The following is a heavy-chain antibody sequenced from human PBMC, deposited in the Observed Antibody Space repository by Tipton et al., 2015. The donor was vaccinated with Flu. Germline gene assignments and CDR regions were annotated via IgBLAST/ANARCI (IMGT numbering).Heavy chain of an antibody. CDR2: IFHSGST. CDR1: GDSMTSSRYY. D-gene: IGHD3-3*01. J-gene: IGHJ5*02. V-gene: IGHV4-39*07. Sequence: TLSLTCSVSGDSMTSSRYYWGWIRQPPGKGLEWIGSIFHSGSTYYNPSLKCRVTISVDTSKNQFSLKLISVTAADTAVYYCARVSPGVESWFDPWGQGTLVTVSS. CDR3: ARVSPGVESWFDP.